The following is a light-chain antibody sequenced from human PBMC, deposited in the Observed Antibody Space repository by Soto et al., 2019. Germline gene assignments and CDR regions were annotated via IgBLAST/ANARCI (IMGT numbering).Light chain of an antibody. CDR3: QQYNSYPFT. V-gene: IGKV1-5*03. Sequence: DIQMTQSPSTLSASVGDRVTITCRASQSISSWLAWYQQKPGKAPKLLIYKASSLESGVPSRFSGSGSGTDFTLTISSLQPDDFATYSCQQYNSYPFTFGPGTKVDIK. CDR2: KAS. CDR1: QSISSW. J-gene: IGKJ3*01.